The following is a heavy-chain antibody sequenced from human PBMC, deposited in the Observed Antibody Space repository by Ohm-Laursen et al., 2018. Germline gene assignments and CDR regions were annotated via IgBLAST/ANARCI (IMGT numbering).Heavy chain of an antibody. J-gene: IGHJ4*02. D-gene: IGHD2-2*01. Sequence: SLRLSCAASGFTFSSYEMNWVRQAPGKGLEWVSYISRSGSTIYYADSVKGRFTISRDNAKDSLYLQMNSLRAEDTAVYYCARDPRDIVVIPPEGDDYWGQGTLVTVSS. CDR2: ISRSGSTI. CDR3: ARDPRDIVVIPPEGDDY. CDR1: GFTFSSYE. V-gene: IGHV3-48*03.